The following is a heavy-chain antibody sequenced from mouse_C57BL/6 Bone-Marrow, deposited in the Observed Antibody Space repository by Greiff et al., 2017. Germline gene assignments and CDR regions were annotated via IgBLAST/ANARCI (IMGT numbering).Heavy chain of an antibody. D-gene: IGHD2-1*01. CDR3: ARSGGNCYYAMDY. Sequence: VKLVESGAELARPGASVKLSCKASGYTFTSYGISWVKQRTGQGLEWIGEIYPRSGNTYYNEKFKGKATLTADKSSSTAYMELRSLASEDSAVYFGARSGGNCYYAMDYWGQGTSVTVSS. J-gene: IGHJ4*01. CDR1: GYTFTSYG. CDR2: IYPRSGNT. V-gene: IGHV1-81*01.